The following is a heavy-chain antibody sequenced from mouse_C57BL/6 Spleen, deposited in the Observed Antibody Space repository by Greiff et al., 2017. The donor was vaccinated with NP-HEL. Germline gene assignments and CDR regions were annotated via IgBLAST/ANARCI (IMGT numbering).Heavy chain of an antibody. J-gene: IGHJ1*03. D-gene: IGHD1-1*01. V-gene: IGHV1-85*01. CDR1: GYTLTSYD. Sequence: QVQLKQSGPELVKPGASVKLSCKASGYTLTSYDINWVKQRPGQGLEWIGWIYPRDGSTKYNEKFKGKATLTVDTSSSTAYMELHSLTSEDSAVYFCARALYYYGSSPYWYFDVWGTGTTVTVSS. CDR3: ARALYYYGSSPYWYFDV. CDR2: IYPRDGST.